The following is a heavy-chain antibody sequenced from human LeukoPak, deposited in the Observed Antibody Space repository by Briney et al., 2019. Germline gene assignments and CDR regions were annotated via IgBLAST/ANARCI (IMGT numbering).Heavy chain of an antibody. J-gene: IGHJ5*02. Sequence: SETLSLTCAVYGGSFSGYYWSWIRQPPGKGLGWIGEINHSGSTNYNPSLKSRVTISVDTSKNQFSLKLSSVTAADTAVYYCARRGYDILTGYFGWFDPWGQGTLVTVSS. CDR3: ARRGYDILTGYFGWFDP. CDR2: INHSGST. V-gene: IGHV4-34*01. CDR1: GGSFSGYY. D-gene: IGHD3-9*01.